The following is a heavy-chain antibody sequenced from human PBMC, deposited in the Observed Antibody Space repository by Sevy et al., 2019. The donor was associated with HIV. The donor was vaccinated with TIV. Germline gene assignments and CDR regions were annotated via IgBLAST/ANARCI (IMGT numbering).Heavy chain of an antibody. CDR2: ISGSGGST. CDR1: GFTFSSYA. V-gene: IGHV3-23*01. D-gene: IGHD2-15*01. J-gene: IGHJ3*02. Sequence: GGSLRLSCAASGFTFSSYAMSWVRQAPGKGLEWVSAISGSGGSTDYADSVKGRFTISRDNSKNALYLQMNSLRAEDRAVYYCAKDMFYSGGSCCDAFDIWGQGTMVTVSS. CDR3: AKDMFYSGGSCCDAFDI.